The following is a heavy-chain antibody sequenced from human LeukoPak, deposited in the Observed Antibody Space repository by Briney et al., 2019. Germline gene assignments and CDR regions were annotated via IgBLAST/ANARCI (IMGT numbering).Heavy chain of an antibody. D-gene: IGHD3-9*01. CDR1: GGTFNTFA. V-gene: IGHV1-69*13. Sequence: AASVKVSCKTSGGTFNTFAFNWVRQAPGQGLEWLGGIIPLFNAPNYAPNLQGRVTITADESTTTVYMELNSLRSDDTAVYYCARGDENILATVSWGQGTLVTVS. CDR3: ARGDENILATVS. J-gene: IGHJ4*02. CDR2: IIPLFNAP.